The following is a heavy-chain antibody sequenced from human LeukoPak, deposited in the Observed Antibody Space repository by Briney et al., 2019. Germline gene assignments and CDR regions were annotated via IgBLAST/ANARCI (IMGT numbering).Heavy chain of an antibody. CDR1: GGSISSGSYY. V-gene: IGHV4-61*03. D-gene: IGHD1-1*01. CDR2: KYYDGNSGNT. Sequence: SETLSLTCTVSGGSISSGSYYWSWIRQTPGKGLEWIGYKYYDGNSGNTNYNPSLESRVTISVDTSKNHVSLNLTSVTAADTAVYYCVRPESVGTKYRFDYWGQGALVTVSS. J-gene: IGHJ4*02. CDR3: VRPESVGTKYRFDY.